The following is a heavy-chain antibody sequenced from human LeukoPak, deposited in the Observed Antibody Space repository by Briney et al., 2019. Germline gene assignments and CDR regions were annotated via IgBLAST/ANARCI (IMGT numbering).Heavy chain of an antibody. Sequence: SETLSLTCAVSGGSISRGSYYWSWIRQSAGKGLEWIGRIYTSGATDYNPSLKSRVTLSVDTSKNQFSLKPSSVTAADTAVYYCARGGDYYDGSGYWDFNYWGQGTLVTVSS. CDR2: IYTSGAT. D-gene: IGHD3-22*01. CDR3: ARGGDYYDGSGYWDFNY. J-gene: IGHJ4*02. CDR1: GGSISRGSYY. V-gene: IGHV4-61*02.